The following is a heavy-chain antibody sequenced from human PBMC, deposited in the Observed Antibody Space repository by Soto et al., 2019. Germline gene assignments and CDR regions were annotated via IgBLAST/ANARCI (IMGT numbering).Heavy chain of an antibody. V-gene: IGHV3-30-3*01. CDR1: GFTFSSYA. CDR3: ARETGSSSWYLYDP. J-gene: IGHJ5*02. CDR2: ISYDGSNK. D-gene: IGHD6-13*01. Sequence: QVQLVESGGGVVQPGRSLRLSCAASGFTFSSYAMHWVRQAPGKGLEWVAVISYDGSNKYYADSVKGRFTISRDNSKNALYLQMTFLRAEDTAVYYCARETGSSSWYLYDPWGQGTLVTVSS.